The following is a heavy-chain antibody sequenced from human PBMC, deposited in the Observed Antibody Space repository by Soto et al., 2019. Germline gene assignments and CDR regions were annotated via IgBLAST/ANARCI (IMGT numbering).Heavy chain of an antibody. CDR2: IILALGTP. V-gene: IGHV1-69*01. J-gene: IGHJ5*02. D-gene: IGHD2-8*01. CDR3: GRYCTNTKCRGGYYLDL. Sequence: QVLLVQSGAEMKQPGSSVSVSCKASGDSFTNYAFTWVRQAPGQGPEWLGGIILALGTPHYSQRFQGRLTIGADESSSTVYMELGSLRLDDTAVYYCGRYCTNTKCRGGYYLDLWGQGTLLTVSS. CDR1: GDSFTNYA.